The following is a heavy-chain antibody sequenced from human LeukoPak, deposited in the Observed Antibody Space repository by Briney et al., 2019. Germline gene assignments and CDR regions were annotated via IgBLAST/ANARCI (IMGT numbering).Heavy chain of an antibody. CDR1: GFTFSSYW. CDR2: IKQDGSEK. Sequence: PGGSLRLSCAASGFTFSSYWMSWVRQAPGKGLEWVANIKQDGSEKYYVDSVKGRFTISRDDAKNSLYLQMNSLRAEDTAVYYCARDGNPPRGKWLVWDYYYYGMDVWGQGTTVTVSS. V-gene: IGHV3-7*01. CDR3: ARDGNPPRGKWLVWDYYYYGMDV. D-gene: IGHD6-19*01. J-gene: IGHJ6*02.